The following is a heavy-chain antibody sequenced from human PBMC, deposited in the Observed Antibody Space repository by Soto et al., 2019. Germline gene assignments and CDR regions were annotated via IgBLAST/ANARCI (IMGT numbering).Heavy chain of an antibody. V-gene: IGHV3-64*01. CDR2: ISSNGGST. Sequence: GGSLRLSCAACGFTFSSYALHWVRQAPGKGLEYVSAISSNGGSTYYANSVKGRFTISRDNSKNTLYLQMGSLRAEDMAVYYCARDHHDILTGYYWSPNFDYWGQGT. CDR1: GFTFSSYA. D-gene: IGHD3-9*01. J-gene: IGHJ4*02. CDR3: ARDHHDILTGYYWSPNFDY.